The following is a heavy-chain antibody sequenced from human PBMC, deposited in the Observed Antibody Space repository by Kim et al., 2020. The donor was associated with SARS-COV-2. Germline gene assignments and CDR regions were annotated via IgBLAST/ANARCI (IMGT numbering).Heavy chain of an antibody. V-gene: IGHV1-24*01. D-gene: IGHD2-2*01. Sequence: AQKFQGRVTMTEDPSTDTAYMELSSLRSEDTAVYYCATDEVGKGVPFDYWGQGTLVTVSS. CDR3: ATDEVGKGVPFDY. J-gene: IGHJ4*02.